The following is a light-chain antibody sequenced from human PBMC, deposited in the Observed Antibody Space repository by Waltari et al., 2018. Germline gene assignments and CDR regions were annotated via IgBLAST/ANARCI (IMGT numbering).Light chain of an antibody. V-gene: IGKV1-39*01. CDR1: ENVNNY. CDR3: QHGFGTPLT. J-gene: IGKJ4*01. CDR2: KTS. Sequence: DIQMTQSPSSLSASVGDRVTITCRASENVNNYLNWYQQKQGKAPKLLIYKTSTLQSGVPSRFSGSGSGTDYTFIIDSLQSEDVATYFCQHGFGTPLTFGGGTKVEI.